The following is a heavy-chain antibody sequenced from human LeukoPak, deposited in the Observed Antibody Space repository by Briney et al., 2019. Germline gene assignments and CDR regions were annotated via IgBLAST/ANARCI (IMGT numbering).Heavy chain of an antibody. CDR2: INPSGGST. CDR1: GYTFISYY. V-gene: IGHV1-46*01. CDR3: ARETWFGELLVHFDL. J-gene: IGHJ2*01. D-gene: IGHD3-10*01. Sequence: ASVKVSCKASGYTFISYYMHWVRQAPGQGLEWMGIINPSGGSTSYAQKFQGRVTMTRDTSTSTVYMELSSLRSEDTAVYYCARETWFGELLVHFDLWGRGTLVTVSS.